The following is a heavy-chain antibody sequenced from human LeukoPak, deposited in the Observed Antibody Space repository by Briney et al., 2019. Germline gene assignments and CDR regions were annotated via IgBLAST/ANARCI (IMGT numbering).Heavy chain of an antibody. V-gene: IGHV1-2*02. J-gene: IGHJ4*02. CDR2: INPNSGGT. D-gene: IGHD2-2*01. Sequence: GASVKVSCKASGYTFTGYYMHWVRQAPGQGLEWMGWINPNSGGTNYAQKFQGRVTMTRDMSISTAYMELSRLRSDDTAVYYCARDSPYSEVVVPAASSHYWGQGTLVTVSS. CDR1: GYTFTGYY. CDR3: ARDSPYSEVVVPAASSHY.